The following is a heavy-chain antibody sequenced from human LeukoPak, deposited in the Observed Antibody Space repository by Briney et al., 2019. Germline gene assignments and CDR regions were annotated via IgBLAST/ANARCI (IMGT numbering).Heavy chain of an antibody. CDR1: GFTFSSHW. V-gene: IGHV3-7*01. D-gene: IGHD4-17*01. CDR2: IMQDGSEK. CDR3: ARESTKYGAYVSGFDF. J-gene: IGHJ3*01. Sequence: PGGSLRLSCIASGFTFSSHWMNWVRQAPGKGLEWVANIMQDGSEKYYVDSVKGRFIISRDNAKNSLYLQMNSLRAEDTAVYYCARESTKYGAYVSGFDFWGQGTMATVSS.